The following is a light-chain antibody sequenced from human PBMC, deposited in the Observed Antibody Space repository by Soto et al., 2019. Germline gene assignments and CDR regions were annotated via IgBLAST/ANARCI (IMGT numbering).Light chain of an antibody. CDR2: GAS. CDR3: QRYGRAPPVT. J-gene: IGKJ5*01. Sequence: EIVLTKSPGTLSLSPGKRATLSCRAMQRVSSSYLAWYHQKPGQAPRLLIYGASGRATGIPDRFSGSGSGTDFTLPISRLEPVDVAVYYCQRYGRAPPVTFGQGTRLDI. V-gene: IGKV3-20*01. CDR1: QRVSSSY.